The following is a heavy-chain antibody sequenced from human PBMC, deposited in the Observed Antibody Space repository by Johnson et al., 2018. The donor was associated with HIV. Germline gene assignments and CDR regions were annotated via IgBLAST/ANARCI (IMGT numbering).Heavy chain of an antibody. J-gene: IGHJ3*02. Sequence: QVQLVESGGGVVQPGKSLRLSCAASHFTFGAYAIHWVRLDPGKGLEWVAVASYDGANKYYADSVKGRFTISRYDSKNTVYLQMNSLRAEDTAVYYCARDYGDDEVPDAFDIWGQGTMVTVSS. CDR1: HFTFGAYA. D-gene: IGHD4-17*01. CDR2: ASYDGANK. V-gene: IGHV3-30-3*01. CDR3: ARDYGDDEVPDAFDI.